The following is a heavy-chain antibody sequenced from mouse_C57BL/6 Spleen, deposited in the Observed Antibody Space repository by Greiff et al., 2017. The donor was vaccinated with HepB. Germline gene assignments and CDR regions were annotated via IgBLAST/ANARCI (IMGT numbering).Heavy chain of an antibody. CDR2: IRLKSDNYAT. Sequence: EVQVVESGGGLVQPGGSMKLSCVASGFTFSNYWMNWVRQSPEKGLEWVAQIRLKSDNYATHYAESVKGRFTISRDDSKSSVYLQMNNLRAEDTGIYYCTALYGSSEFAYWGQGTLVTVSA. CDR1: GFTFSNYW. V-gene: IGHV6-3*01. CDR3: TALYGSSEFAY. D-gene: IGHD1-1*01. J-gene: IGHJ3*01.